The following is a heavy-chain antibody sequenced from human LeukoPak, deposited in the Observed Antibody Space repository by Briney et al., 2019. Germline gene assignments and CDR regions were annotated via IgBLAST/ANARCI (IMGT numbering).Heavy chain of an antibody. CDR2: IKQDGSEK. D-gene: IGHD6-19*01. CDR3: ATVSGIAEAGNLSPFDC. V-gene: IGHV3-7*01. Sequence: QPGGSLRLSCAASGFTFSSHWMSWVRQAPGKGLEWVANIKQDGSEKYYVDSVKGRFTISRDNAKNSLYLQMNSLRAEDTAVYYCATVSGIAEAGNLSPFDCWGQGTLVTVSS. CDR1: GFTFSSHW. J-gene: IGHJ4*02.